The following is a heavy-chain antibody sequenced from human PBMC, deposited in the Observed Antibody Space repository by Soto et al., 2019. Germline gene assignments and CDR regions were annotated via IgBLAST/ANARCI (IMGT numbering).Heavy chain of an antibody. J-gene: IGHJ4*02. D-gene: IGHD5-12*01. CDR1: GYTFTSYG. CDR3: ARVKSGYDFAY. Sequence: QVQLVQSGAEVKKPGASVKVSCKASGYTFTSYGINWVRQAPGQGLEWMRWISAYNGNTHYTQKLQGRVTMTTDTTTSTAYMELRSLRSDDTAVYYFARVKSGYDFAYWGQGTLVTVSS. V-gene: IGHV1-18*01. CDR2: ISAYNGNT.